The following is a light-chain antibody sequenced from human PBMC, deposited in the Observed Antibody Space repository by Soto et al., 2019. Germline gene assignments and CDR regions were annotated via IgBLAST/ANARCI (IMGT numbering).Light chain of an antibody. J-gene: IGLJ3*02. CDR2: DVN. V-gene: IGLV2-23*02. CDR1: SSDIGSYNF. Sequence: QSALTQPASVSGSPGQSITISCTGTSSDIGSYNFVSWYQQKPGKAPKLVIYDVNKRPSGVSNRFSGSKSVNTASLTISGLQAEDEDDYSCCSHAGSLPWVFGGGTKVTVL. CDR3: CSHAGSLPWV.